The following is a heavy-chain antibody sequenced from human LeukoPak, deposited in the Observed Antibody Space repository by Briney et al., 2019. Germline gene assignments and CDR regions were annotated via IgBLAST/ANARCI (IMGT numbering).Heavy chain of an antibody. D-gene: IGHD3-22*01. Sequence: SETLSLTCTVSGVSLSSDDAYWSWIRQPPGRGLEWIGYIYHSGNTYYNPSLKSRVTISVDRSKNQFSLKLNSVTAADTAVYYCAREADYYDSSGGAFDIWGQGTMVTVSS. CDR2: IYHSGNT. J-gene: IGHJ3*02. CDR3: AREADYYDSSGGAFDI. CDR1: GVSLSSDDAY. V-gene: IGHV4-30-2*01.